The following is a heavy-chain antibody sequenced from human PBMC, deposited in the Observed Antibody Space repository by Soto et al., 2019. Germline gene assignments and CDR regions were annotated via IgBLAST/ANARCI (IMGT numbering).Heavy chain of an antibody. CDR2: IGASGGST. J-gene: IGHJ4*02. CDR1: GFSFSSYA. CDR3: AKDLGFSAPTAFYY. Sequence: EVQLLQSGGGLVQPGGSLRLSCASSGFSFSSYAMSWVRQAPGKGLEWVSGIGASGGSTYYTDSVKGRFTIARDSSKNTVYLQMNILTAEDTAVYFCAKDLGFSAPTAFYYWGLGTQVTVSS. V-gene: IGHV3-23*01. D-gene: IGHD3-10*01.